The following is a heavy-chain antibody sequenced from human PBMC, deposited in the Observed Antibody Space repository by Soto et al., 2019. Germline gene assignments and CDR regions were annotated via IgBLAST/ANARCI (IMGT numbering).Heavy chain of an antibody. D-gene: IGHD1-26*01. V-gene: IGHV4-31*03. CDR1: GCSISSGGYY. CDR3: ARVYSGSYSDY. Sequence: SETLSLTCTVSGCSISSGGYYWSWIRQHPGKGLEWIGYIYYSGSTYYNPSLKSRVTISVDKPKNQFSLKLSSVTAADTAVYYCARVYSGSYSDYWGQGTRVTVSS. J-gene: IGHJ4*02. CDR2: IYYSGST.